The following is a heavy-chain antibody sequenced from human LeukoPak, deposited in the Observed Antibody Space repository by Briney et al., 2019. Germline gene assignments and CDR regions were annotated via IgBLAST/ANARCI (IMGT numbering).Heavy chain of an antibody. D-gene: IGHD2/OR15-2a*01. CDR2: ISSSSSYI. CDR3: ATSVSMSLNEGSDY. CDR1: GFTFSSYS. J-gene: IGHJ4*02. Sequence: GGSLRLSCAASGFTFSSYSLNWVRQAPGKGLEWVSSISSSSSYIYYADSVKGRFTISRDNAKNSLYLQMNSLRAEDTAVYYCATSVSMSLNEGSDYWGQGTLVTVSS. V-gene: IGHV3-21*01.